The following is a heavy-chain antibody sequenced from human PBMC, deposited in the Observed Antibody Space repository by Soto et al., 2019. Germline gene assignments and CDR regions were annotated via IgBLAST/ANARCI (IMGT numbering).Heavy chain of an antibody. Sequence: PVGSLRLSCAASGFTFGSYAMSWVRQAPGKGLEWVSTLSGSDGSTYYADSVKGRFTISRDNSKNTLNLQMNSLRAEDTAVYYCARDLRGYNWIHEGSLFGYWGQGTLVTVSS. D-gene: IGHD1-20*01. CDR2: LSGSDGST. V-gene: IGHV3-23*01. CDR1: GFTFGSYA. CDR3: ARDLRGYNWIHEGSLFGY. J-gene: IGHJ4*02.